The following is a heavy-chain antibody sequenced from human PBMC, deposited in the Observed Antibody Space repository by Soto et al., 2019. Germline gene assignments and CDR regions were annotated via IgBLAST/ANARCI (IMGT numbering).Heavy chain of an antibody. D-gene: IGHD6-19*01. J-gene: IGHJ1*01. CDR3: ARDQAYSSGRRDFQY. Sequence: PGGSLRLSCAASGFTFSSYWMSWVRQAPGKGLEWVANIKQDGSEKYYVDSVKGRFTISRDNAKNSLYLQMNSLRAEDTAVYYCARDQAYSSGRRDFQYWGQGTLVTVSS. V-gene: IGHV3-7*01. CDR1: GFTFSSYW. CDR2: IKQDGSEK.